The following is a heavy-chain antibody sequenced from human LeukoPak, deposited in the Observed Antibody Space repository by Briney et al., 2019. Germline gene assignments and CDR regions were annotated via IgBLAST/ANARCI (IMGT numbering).Heavy chain of an antibody. Sequence: SETMSLTCTVSGYSISSGYYWGWIRQPPGKGLEWIGSGSTYYNPSLKSRVTISVDTSKNQFSLKLSSVTAADTAVYYCARHAGDFWSGYLYYFDYWGQGTLVTVSS. D-gene: IGHD3-3*01. CDR1: GYSISSGYY. CDR3: ARHAGDFWSGYLYYFDY. CDR2: SGST. V-gene: IGHV4-38-2*02. J-gene: IGHJ4*02.